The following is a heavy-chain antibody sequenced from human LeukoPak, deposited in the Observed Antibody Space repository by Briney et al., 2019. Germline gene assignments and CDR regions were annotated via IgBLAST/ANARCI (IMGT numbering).Heavy chain of an antibody. V-gene: IGHV4-61*02. CDR2: IYTSGST. D-gene: IGHD6-19*01. CDR3: ARVSGYSSGATFDY. Sequence: PSQTLSLTCAVSGGSISSGSYYWSSIRQPAGKGLEWIGRIYTSGSTNYNPSLKSRVTISVDTSKNQFSLKLSSVTAADTAVYYCARVSGYSSGATFDYWGQGTLVTVSS. CDR1: GGSISSGSYY. J-gene: IGHJ4*02.